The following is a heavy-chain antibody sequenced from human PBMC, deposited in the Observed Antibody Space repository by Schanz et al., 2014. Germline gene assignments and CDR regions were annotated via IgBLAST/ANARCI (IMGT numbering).Heavy chain of an antibody. CDR2: VHSSGST. D-gene: IGHD4-4*01. Sequence: QVQLQESGPGLVKPSETLSLTCTVSGGSIRGYYCSWIRQPPGKGLEWIGYVHSSGSTNYNSSLKRRVTITVHTSKTQFPLSLSSVTAADTAVYYCARHLPGGYNNHGWFDPWGQGTLVTVSS. CDR1: GGSIRGYY. V-gene: IGHV4-59*08. CDR3: ARHLPGGYNNHGWFDP. J-gene: IGHJ5*02.